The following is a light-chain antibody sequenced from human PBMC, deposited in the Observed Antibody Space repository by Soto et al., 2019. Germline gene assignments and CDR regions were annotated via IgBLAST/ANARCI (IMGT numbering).Light chain of an antibody. Sequence: DVVMTQSPLSLPVTLGQPASISCRSSYSLIHSDGDTYLNWFQQRPGQSPRRLIYEVSNRDSGVPDRFNGSGSGTDFTLKISRVEAEDVAIYYCMQGTHWPWTFGQGTEVEIK. CDR1: YSLIHSDGDTY. J-gene: IGKJ1*01. CDR2: EVS. CDR3: MQGTHWPWT. V-gene: IGKV2-30*02.